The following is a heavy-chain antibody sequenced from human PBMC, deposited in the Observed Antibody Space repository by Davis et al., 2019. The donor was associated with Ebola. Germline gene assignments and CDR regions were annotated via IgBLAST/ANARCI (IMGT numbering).Heavy chain of an antibody. CDR2: ISSSSSYI. Sequence: GESLKISCAASGFTFSFYSMNWVRQAPGKGLEWVSSISSSSSYIYYADSMKGRFTISRDNAKNSLYLQMNSLRAEDTAVYYCAAKFYWGQGTLVTVSS. V-gene: IGHV3-21*01. J-gene: IGHJ4*02. CDR3: AAKFY. CDR1: GFTFSFYS.